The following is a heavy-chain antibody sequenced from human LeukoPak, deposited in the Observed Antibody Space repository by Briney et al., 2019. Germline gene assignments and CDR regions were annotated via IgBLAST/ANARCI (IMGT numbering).Heavy chain of an antibody. CDR2: IWNDGSHK. CDR1: GFSFSTYG. Sequence: GGSLRLSCGASGFSFSTYGMHWVRQAPGKGLEWVAVIWNDGSHKFHADSVKGRFTTSRDNSKNTLYLQMNSLRAEDTAVYYCAKDQSDSLYFWGQGTLFTVSS. V-gene: IGHV3-33*06. D-gene: IGHD2-21*02. CDR3: AKDQSDSLYF. J-gene: IGHJ4*02.